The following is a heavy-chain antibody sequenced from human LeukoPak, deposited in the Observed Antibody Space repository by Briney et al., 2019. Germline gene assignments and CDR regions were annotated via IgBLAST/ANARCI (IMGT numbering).Heavy chain of an antibody. CDR1: GGTFSSYA. CDR2: IIPIFGTA. D-gene: IGHD6-19*01. Sequence: GSSVKVSCKASGGTFSSYAINWVRQAPGQGLEWMGGIIPIFGTANYAQKFQGRVTITTDESTSTAYMELSSLRSEDTAVYYCARGAAVAGRIRWFDYWGQGTLVTVSS. V-gene: IGHV1-69*05. J-gene: IGHJ4*02. CDR3: ARGAAVAGRIRWFDY.